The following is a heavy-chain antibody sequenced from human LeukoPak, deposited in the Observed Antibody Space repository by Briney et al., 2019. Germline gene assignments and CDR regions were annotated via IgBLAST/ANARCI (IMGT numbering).Heavy chain of an antibody. CDR3: AKEWSAETNLYYYYGMDV. Sequence: GRSLRLSCAASGFTFSSYVMHWVRQAPGKGLEWVAVISYDGSNKYYADSVKGRFTISRDNSKNTLYLQMNSLRAEDTAVYYCAKEWSAETNLYYYYGMDVWGQGTTVTVSS. J-gene: IGHJ6*02. D-gene: IGHD1-14*01. CDR1: GFTFSSYV. CDR2: ISYDGSNK. V-gene: IGHV3-30*18.